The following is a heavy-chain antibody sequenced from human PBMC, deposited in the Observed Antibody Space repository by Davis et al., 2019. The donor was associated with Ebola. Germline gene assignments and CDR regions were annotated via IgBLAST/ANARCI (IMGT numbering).Heavy chain of an antibody. D-gene: IGHD3-3*01. CDR2: IHPNSGDT. V-gene: IGHV1-2*02. CDR1: GYTFTAPY. CDR3: ARGSFFWSGSFLGYSDY. J-gene: IGHJ4*03. Sequence: ASVKVSCKTSGYTFTAPYLHWVRQAPGQGLEWVGWIHPNSGDTNLAQNFQGTVTLTRDTSANTAYLELTRPTSDDTAIYFCARGSFFWSGSFLGYSDYWGQGILITVSS.